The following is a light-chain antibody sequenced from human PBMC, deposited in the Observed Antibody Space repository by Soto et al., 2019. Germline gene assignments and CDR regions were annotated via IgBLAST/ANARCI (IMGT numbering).Light chain of an antibody. CDR2: GAS. CDR3: QQYSSSPLT. V-gene: IGKV3-20*01. J-gene: IGKJ4*01. Sequence: EIALTQSPGTLSLSPGERATLSCRTSPSVRSSHLAWYQQKPGQAPRLLIYGASSRATGIPDRFSGSGSGTDFTLTISRLEPEDFAVYHCQQYSSSPLTFGGGTKVDIK. CDR1: PSVRSSH.